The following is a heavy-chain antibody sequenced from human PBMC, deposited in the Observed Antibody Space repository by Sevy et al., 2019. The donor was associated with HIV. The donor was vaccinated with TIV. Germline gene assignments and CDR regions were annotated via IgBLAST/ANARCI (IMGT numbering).Heavy chain of an antibody. D-gene: IGHD3-3*01. CDR3: AKRNYDFWSGLGDVDWFDP. V-gene: IGHV3-23*01. J-gene: IGHJ5*02. CDR1: GFTFSSYA. Sequence: GGSLRLSCAASGFTFSSYAMSWVRQAPGKGLEWVSAISGSGGSTYYAYSVKGRFTISRDNSKNTLYLQMNSLRAEDTAVYYCAKRNYDFWSGLGDVDWFDPWGQGTLVTVSS. CDR2: ISGSGGST.